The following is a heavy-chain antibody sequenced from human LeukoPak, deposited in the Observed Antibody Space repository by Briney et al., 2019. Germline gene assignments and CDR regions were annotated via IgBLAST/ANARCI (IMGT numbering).Heavy chain of an antibody. J-gene: IGHJ4*02. CDR3: ARDQAATYYYDSSGYYPAI. CDR2: IIPIFGTA. D-gene: IGHD3-22*01. V-gene: IGHV1-69*06. Sequence: SVKVSCKASGGTFSSYAISWVRQAPGQGLEWMGGIIPIFGTANYAQKFQGRVTITADKSTSTAYMELSSLRSEDTAVYYCARDQAATYYYDSSGYYPAIWGQGTLVTVSS. CDR1: GGTFSSYA.